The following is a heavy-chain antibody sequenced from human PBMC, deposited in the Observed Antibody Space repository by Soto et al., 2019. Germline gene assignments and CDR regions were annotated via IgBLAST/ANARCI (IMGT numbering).Heavy chain of an antibody. D-gene: IGHD6-19*01. J-gene: IGHJ5*02. CDR1: GGTFSSYA. Sequence: QVQLVQSGAEVKKPGSSVKVSCKASGGTFSSYAISWVRQAPGQGLEWMGGIIPIFGTANYAQKFQGRVTITADESTSTAYMELSSLRSEDTAVYYCARTPAFGDSGWYAWFDPWGQGTLVTVSS. V-gene: IGHV1-69*12. CDR2: IIPIFGTA. CDR3: ARTPAFGDSGWYAWFDP.